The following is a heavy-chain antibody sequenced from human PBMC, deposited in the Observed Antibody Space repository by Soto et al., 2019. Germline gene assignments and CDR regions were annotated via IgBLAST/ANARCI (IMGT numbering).Heavy chain of an antibody. V-gene: IGHV4-39*01. Sequence: SETLSLTCTVSGGSISSSSYYWGWIRQPPGKGLEWIGSIYYSGSTYYNPSLKSRVTISVDTSKNQFSLKLSSVTAADTAVYYCASKRQRWFEPWGQGTLVTVSS. CDR1: GGSISSSSYY. J-gene: IGHJ5*02. CDR2: IYYSGST. CDR3: ASKRQRWFEP.